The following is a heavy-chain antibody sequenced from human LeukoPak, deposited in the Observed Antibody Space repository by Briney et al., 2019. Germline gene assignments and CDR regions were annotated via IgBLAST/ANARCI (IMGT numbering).Heavy chain of an antibody. CDR3: ARELGYCSSTSCYAPGYYGMDV. D-gene: IGHD2-2*01. V-gene: IGHV3-48*03. CDR1: GFTFSSYE. Sequence: GGSLRLSCAASGFTFSSYEMNWVRQAPGKGLEWVSYISSSGSTIYYADSVKGRFTISRDNAKNSLYLQMNSLRTEDTAVYYCARELGYCSSTSCYAPGYYGMDVWGQGTTVTVSS. CDR2: ISSSGSTI. J-gene: IGHJ6*02.